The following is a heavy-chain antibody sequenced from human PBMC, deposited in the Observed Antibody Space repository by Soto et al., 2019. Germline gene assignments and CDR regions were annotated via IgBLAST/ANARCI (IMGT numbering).Heavy chain of an antibody. D-gene: IGHD3-22*01. CDR2: IVVGSGNT. V-gene: IGHV1-58*01. Sequence: VKVSCKASGFTFTSSAVQWVRQARGQRLEWIGWIVVGSGNTNYAQKFQERVTITRDMSTSTAYMELSSLRSEDTAVYYCAADSLYYYDSSGYHPPTYWGQGTLVTVSS. J-gene: IGHJ4*02. CDR3: AADSLYYYDSSGYHPPTY. CDR1: GFTFTSSA.